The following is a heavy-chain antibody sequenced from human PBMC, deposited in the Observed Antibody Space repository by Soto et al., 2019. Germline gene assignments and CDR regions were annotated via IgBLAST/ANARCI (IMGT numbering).Heavy chain of an antibody. CDR2: ISGSGGST. CDR3: AKDRGITIFGVVIPEALRFDY. V-gene: IGHV3-23*01. CDR1: GFTFSSYA. Sequence: EVQLLESGGGLVQPGGSLRLSCAASGFTFSSYAMSWVRQAPGKGLEWVSAISGSGGSTYYADSVKGRFTISRDNSKNTLSLQMNSLRAEDTAVYYCAKDRGITIFGVVIPEALRFDYWRQGTLVTVSS. D-gene: IGHD3-3*01. J-gene: IGHJ4*02.